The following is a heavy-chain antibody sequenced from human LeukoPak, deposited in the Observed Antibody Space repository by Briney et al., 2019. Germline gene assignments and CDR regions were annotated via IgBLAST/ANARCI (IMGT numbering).Heavy chain of an antibody. V-gene: IGHV1-46*01. D-gene: IGHD6-13*01. CDR3: ARDRSSSWYKNNWFDP. J-gene: IGHJ5*02. CDR1: GYTFTGYY. CDR2: INPSGGST. Sequence: ASVKVSCKASGYTFTGYYMHWVRQAPGQGLEWMGIINPSGGSTSYAQKFQGRVTMTRDTSTSTVYMELSSLRSEDTAVYYCARDRSSSWYKNNWFDPWGQGTLVTVSS.